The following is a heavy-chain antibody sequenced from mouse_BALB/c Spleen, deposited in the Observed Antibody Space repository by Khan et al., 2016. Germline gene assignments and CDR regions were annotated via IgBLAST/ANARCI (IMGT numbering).Heavy chain of an antibody. CDR1: GHAFSGYW. J-gene: IGHJ3*01. V-gene: IGHV1-80*01. CDR2: IYPGDGDT. D-gene: IGHD2-14*01. CDR3: ARGTPFAS. Sequence: QVQLQQSGAELVRPGSSVKISCKASGHAFSGYWMNWVKQRPGQGLEWIGQIYPGDGDTNYNGKFKGKATLTADKSSSTAYMQLSSLTSEDSAVYFCARGTPFASWGQGTLVTVSA.